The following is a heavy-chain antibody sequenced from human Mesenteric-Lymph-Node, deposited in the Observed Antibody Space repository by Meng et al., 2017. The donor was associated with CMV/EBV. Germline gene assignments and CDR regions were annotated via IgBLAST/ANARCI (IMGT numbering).Heavy chain of an antibody. D-gene: IGHD6-6*01. J-gene: IGHJ4*02. Sequence: ASVKVSCQASVYTFTGYYMHWVRQAPGQGLEWMGWINPNSGGTNYAQKFQGRVTMTRDTSISTAYMELSRLRSDDTAVYYCAREGLLSIAARLYYFDYWGQGTLVTVSS. CDR3: AREGLLSIAARLYYFDY. V-gene: IGHV1-2*02. CDR1: VYTFTGYY. CDR2: INPNSGGT.